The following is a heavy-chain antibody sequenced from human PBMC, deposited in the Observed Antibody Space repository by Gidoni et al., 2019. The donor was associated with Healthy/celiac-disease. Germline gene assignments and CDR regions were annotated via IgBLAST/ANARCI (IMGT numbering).Heavy chain of an antibody. CDR1: GFTFSSYS. D-gene: IGHD3-10*01. V-gene: IGHV3-21*01. CDR2: ISSSSSYI. CDR3: ARGRYYFDY. Sequence: EVQLVESGGGLVTPGGSLRLSCPASGFTFSSYSMNWVRQAPGKGLGWVSSISSSSSYIYYADSVKGRFTISRDNAKNSLYLQMNSLRAEDTAVYYCARGRYYFDYWGQGTLVTVSS. J-gene: IGHJ4*02.